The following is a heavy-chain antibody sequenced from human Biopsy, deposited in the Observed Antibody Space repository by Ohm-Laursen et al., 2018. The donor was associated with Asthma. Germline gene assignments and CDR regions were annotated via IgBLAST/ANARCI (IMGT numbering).Heavy chain of an antibody. V-gene: IGHV1-69*01. Sequence: SSVKVSCKGSSDIFSSYGFSWVRQAPGQGLEWMGGIIPISLTPSYARRFRGRVTISADEYTRTAYMELSSLRSDDTAVYYCARDPSYFDPSVEGWHLWGQGTMVTVSS. CDR3: ARDPSYFDPSVEGWHL. CDR1: SDIFSSYG. CDR2: IIPISLTP. D-gene: IGHD3-22*01. J-gene: IGHJ3*01.